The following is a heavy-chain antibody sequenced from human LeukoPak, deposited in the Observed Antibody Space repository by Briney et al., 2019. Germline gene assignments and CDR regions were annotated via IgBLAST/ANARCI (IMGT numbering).Heavy chain of an antibody. CDR2: ISGSGGST. J-gene: IGHJ4*02. Sequence: GGSLRLSCAASGFTFSSYAMSWVRQAPGKGLEWVSAISGSGGSTYYADSVKGRFAISRDNSKNTLYLQMNSLRAEDTAVYNCATESYYYDSSGYYFDYWGQGTLVTVS. CDR3: ATESYYYDSSGYYFDY. D-gene: IGHD3-22*01. CDR1: GFTFSSYA. V-gene: IGHV3-23*01.